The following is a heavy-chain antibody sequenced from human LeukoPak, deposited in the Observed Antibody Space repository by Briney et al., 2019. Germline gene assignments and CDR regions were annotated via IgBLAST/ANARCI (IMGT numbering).Heavy chain of an antibody. D-gene: IGHD6-19*01. CDR2: IKQEGTEK. Sequence: PGGSLRLSGAAYGFTCSSHWMSWVRQAPGKGLEWVANIKQEGTEKYYVDSVKGRFTISRDNAKNSLYLQMNSLRADDTAVYYCARDGTVAGSYSSDYWGQGTLVTVSS. V-gene: IGHV3-7*01. J-gene: IGHJ4*02. CDR1: GFTCSSHW. CDR3: ARDGTVAGSYSSDY.